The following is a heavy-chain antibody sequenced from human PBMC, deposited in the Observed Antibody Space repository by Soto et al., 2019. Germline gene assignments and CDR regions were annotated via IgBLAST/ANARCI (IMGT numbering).Heavy chain of an antibody. CDR1: GYTFTSYA. V-gene: IGHV1-3*01. Sequence: GASVKVSCKASGYTFTSYAMHWVRQAPGQRLEWMGWINAGNGNTKYSQKFQGRFTISRDNSKNTLYLQMNSLRAEDTAVYYCARESVPEYNFDYWGQGTLVTVSS. CDR3: ARESVPEYNFDY. D-gene: IGHD2-2*01. CDR2: INAGNGNT. J-gene: IGHJ4*02.